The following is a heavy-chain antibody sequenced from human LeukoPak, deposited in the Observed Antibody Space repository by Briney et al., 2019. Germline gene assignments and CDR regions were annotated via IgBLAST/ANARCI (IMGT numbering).Heavy chain of an antibody. D-gene: IGHD2-15*01. CDR1: GFTFSSYA. CDR3: AKLGSGYDYYGMDV. Sequence: GGSLRLSCAASGFTFSSYAMHWVRQAPGKGLEWVAVISYDGSNKYYADSVKGRFTISRDNSKNTLYLQMNSLRAEDTAVYYCAKLGSGYDYYGMDVWGQGTTVTVSS. V-gene: IGHV3-30-3*02. J-gene: IGHJ6*02. CDR2: ISYDGSNK.